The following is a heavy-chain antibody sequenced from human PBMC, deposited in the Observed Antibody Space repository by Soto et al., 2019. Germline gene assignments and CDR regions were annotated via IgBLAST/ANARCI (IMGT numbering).Heavy chain of an antibody. D-gene: IGHD2-21*01. J-gene: IGHJ5*02. V-gene: IGHV4-59*01. CDR2: VYDSGTS. Sequence: QVQLQESGPGLVLPSETLSLTCTVSGGSLNSYYWTWVWQPPGKGLEWIGYVYDSGTSKYNASLESRITMSLDKSRNQFSLSLSYVTAADTAVYFCARYSPPKKSFDSNPGWLDPWGQGTLVAVSS. CDR3: ARYSPPKKSFDSNPGWLDP. CDR1: GGSLNSYY.